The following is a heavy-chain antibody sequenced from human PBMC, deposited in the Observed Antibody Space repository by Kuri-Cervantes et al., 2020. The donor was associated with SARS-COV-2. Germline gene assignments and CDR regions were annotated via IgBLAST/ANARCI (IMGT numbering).Heavy chain of an antibody. CDR1: GFTFSSYT. CDR3: AREVVTPYNWFDP. J-gene: IGHJ5*02. Sequence: GESLKISCAASGFTFSSYTMNWVRQAPGKGLECVSSISSDSASIYYADSVRGRFTISRDNSKNTLYLQMNSLRAEDTAVYYCAREVVTPYNWFDPWGQGTLVTVSS. V-gene: IGHV3-21*01. D-gene: IGHD2-21*02. CDR2: ISSDSASI.